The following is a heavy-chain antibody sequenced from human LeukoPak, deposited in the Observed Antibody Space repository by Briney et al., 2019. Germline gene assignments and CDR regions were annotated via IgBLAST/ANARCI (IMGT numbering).Heavy chain of an antibody. J-gene: IGHJ4*02. Sequence: GGYLRLSCAASGFTFSDYYMNWIRQAPGKGLEGVSYISMSGSTIQYADSVKGRFTISRDNTKNSLFLQMNSLRAEDTAVYYCARDGSFDSSRYFLDNWGQGTLVTVSS. CDR2: ISMSGSTI. CDR3: ARDGSFDSSRYFLDN. V-gene: IGHV3-11*01. CDR1: GFTFSDYY. D-gene: IGHD3-22*01.